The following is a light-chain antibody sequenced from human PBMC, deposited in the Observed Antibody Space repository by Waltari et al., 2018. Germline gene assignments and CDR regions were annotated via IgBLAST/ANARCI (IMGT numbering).Light chain of an antibody. J-gene: IGLJ2*01. CDR3: QSADSSGTYVI. CDR2: RTT. CDR1: ALPKQH. V-gene: IGLV3-25*03. Sequence: SYELTQPPSVSVSPGQTARITCSGDALPKQHGFWYQQKPGQAPVLVIHRTTGRPSGIPERFSGSNSGTTVTLTITAVQAEDEADYYCQSADSSGTYVIFGGGTKLSVL.